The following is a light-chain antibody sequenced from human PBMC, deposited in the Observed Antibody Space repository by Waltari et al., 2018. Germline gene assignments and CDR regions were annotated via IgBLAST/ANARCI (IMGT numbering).Light chain of an antibody. Sequence: DIQMTQSPSSLSASVGDRVTITCRASQSISSYLNWYQQKPGKAPKLLLYAASRLQSGVPSRFSGSGSGTDFTLTISSLQPEDFATYYCQQSYSTPRTFGGGTKVEIK. J-gene: IGKJ4*01. V-gene: IGKV1-39*01. CDR3: QQSYSTPRT. CDR1: QSISSY. CDR2: AAS.